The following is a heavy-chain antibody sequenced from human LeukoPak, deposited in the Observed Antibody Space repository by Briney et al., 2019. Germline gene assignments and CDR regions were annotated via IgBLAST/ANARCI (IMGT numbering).Heavy chain of an antibody. D-gene: IGHD6-19*01. J-gene: IGHJ4*02. CDR3: ATKQWLVPFAY. Sequence: ASVKVSCKASGYTFTSYGISWLRQAPGQGLEWMGWISAYNGNTNYAQKLQGRVTMTTDTSTSTAYMELRSLRSDDTAVYYCATKQWLVPFAYWGQGTLVTVSS. CDR1: GYTFTSYG. CDR2: ISAYNGNT. V-gene: IGHV1-18*01.